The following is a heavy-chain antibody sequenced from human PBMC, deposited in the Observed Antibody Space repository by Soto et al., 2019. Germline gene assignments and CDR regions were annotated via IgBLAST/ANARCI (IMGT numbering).Heavy chain of an antibody. CDR3: AVNYGGNPLIAFDI. V-gene: IGHV1-69*13. J-gene: IGHJ3*02. D-gene: IGHD4-17*01. Sequence: SVKVSCKASGGTFSSYAISWVRQAPGQGLEWRGGIITIFGTANYAQKFQGRITITADESTSTAYMELSSLRSEDTAVYYCAVNYGGNPLIAFDIWGQGTMVTVSS. CDR1: GGTFSSYA. CDR2: IITIFGTA.